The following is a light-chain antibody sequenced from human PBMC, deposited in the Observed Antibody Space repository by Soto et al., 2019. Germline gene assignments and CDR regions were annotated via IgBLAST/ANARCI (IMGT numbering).Light chain of an antibody. CDR1: QSISNH. V-gene: IGKV1-39*01. Sequence: QPASSVGRSVEERANITEGASQSISNHLNWYQHKPGQAPNLLIYAASTLQAGVPSRFRGSGSGTDFPLTTRSLQPEDFATYFGEQSNSSPPTFGGGTKVDIK. CDR2: AAS. J-gene: IGKJ4*01. CDR3: EQSNSSPPT.